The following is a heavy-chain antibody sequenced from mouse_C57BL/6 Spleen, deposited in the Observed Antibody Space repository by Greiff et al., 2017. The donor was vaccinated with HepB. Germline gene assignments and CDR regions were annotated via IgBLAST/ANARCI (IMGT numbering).Heavy chain of an antibody. J-gene: IGHJ4*01. CDR1: GYTFTSYW. CDR2: IYPSDSET. Sequence: QVQLQQSGAELVRPGSSVKLSCKASGYTFTSYWMDWVKQRPGQGLEWIGNIYPSDSETHYNQKFKDKATLTVDKSSSTAYMQLSSLTSEDSAVYYSARQLGRGLYYAMDYWGQGTSVTVSS. D-gene: IGHD4-1*02. V-gene: IGHV1-61*01. CDR3: ARQLGRGLYYAMDY.